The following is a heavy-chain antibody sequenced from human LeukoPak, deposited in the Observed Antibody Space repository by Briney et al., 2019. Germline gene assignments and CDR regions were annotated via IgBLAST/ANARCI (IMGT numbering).Heavy chain of an antibody. CDR3: ASSYYYDSSGYYFN. Sequence: PSETLSLTCAVYGGSFSGYYWSWIRQPPGKGLEWIGEINHSGSTNYNPSLKSRVTISVDTSKNQFSLKLSSVTAADTAVYYCASSYYYDSSGYYFNWGQGTLVTVSS. CDR1: GGSFSGYY. D-gene: IGHD3-22*01. J-gene: IGHJ4*02. V-gene: IGHV4-34*01. CDR2: INHSGST.